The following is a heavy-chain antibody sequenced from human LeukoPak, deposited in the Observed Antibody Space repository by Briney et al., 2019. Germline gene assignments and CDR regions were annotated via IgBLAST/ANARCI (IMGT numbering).Heavy chain of an antibody. CDR3: ARLGGPDMITFGGVIVNRFDY. Sequence: GSLRLSCAASGFTFSSYAMHWVRQAPGKGLEWIGSIYYSGSTYYNPSLKSRVTISVDTSKNQFSLKLSSVTAADTAVYYCARLGGPDMITFGGVIVNRFDYWGQGTLVTVSS. CDR2: IYYSGST. D-gene: IGHD3-16*02. J-gene: IGHJ4*02. V-gene: IGHV4-39*01. CDR1: GFTFSSYAMH.